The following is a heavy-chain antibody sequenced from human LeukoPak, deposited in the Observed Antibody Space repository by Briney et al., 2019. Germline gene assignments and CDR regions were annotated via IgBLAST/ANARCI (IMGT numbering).Heavy chain of an antibody. Sequence: PGGSLRLSCAASGFIVSNNYMSWVRQTPRKRLEWVSLIYSGGTTYYADSVRGRFTISRDYSKNTIFLQMDSLTVEDTAIYYCVRGKEDSPLWVGEPPYFDNWGQGTLVTVSS. D-gene: IGHD3-10*01. J-gene: IGHJ4*01. CDR1: GFIVSNNY. V-gene: IGHV3-53*01. CDR2: IYSGGTT. CDR3: VRGKEDSPLWVGEPPYFDN.